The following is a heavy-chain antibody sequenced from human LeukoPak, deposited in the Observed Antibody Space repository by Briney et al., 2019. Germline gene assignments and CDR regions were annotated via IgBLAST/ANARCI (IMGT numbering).Heavy chain of an antibody. CDR2: IYHSGST. D-gene: IGHD5-12*01. Sequence: SETLSLTCAVSGGSISSGGYSWSWIRQPPGKGLEWIGHIYHSGSTYYNPSLKSRVTISVDRSKNQFSLKLSSVTAADTAVYYCARVKRSGYEYYFDYWGQGTLVTVSS. CDR3: ARVKRSGYEYYFDY. CDR1: GGSISSGGYS. V-gene: IGHV4-30-2*01. J-gene: IGHJ4*02.